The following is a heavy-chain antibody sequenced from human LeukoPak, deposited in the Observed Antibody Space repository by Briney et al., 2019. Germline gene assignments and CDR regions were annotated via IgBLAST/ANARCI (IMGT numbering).Heavy chain of an antibody. V-gene: IGHV3-53*01. CDR1: ALSVSGTH. J-gene: IGHJ4*02. CDR3: ARDQATLGGGLDS. CDR2: IYTGGTT. Sequence: PGGSLRLSCAASALSVSGTHMSWVRQAPGKGLEWVSAIYTGGTTYYADSVKGRFTISRDSSKNTLFLQLNSLRAEDTAVYYCARDQATLGGGLDSWGQGTLVTVSS. D-gene: IGHD3-16*01.